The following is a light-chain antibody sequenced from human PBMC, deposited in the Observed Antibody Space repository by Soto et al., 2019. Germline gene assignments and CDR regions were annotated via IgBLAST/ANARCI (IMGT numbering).Light chain of an antibody. CDR2: KAS. CDR1: QSISSW. CDR3: QQYDSYPT. Sequence: DIQMTQTPSTLPASVGDRVTITCRASQSISSWLAWYQQKPGKAPKLLIYKASSLESGVPSRFSGSGSGTEFTLTISSLQPDDSATYYCQQYDSYPTFGQGTKVAIK. V-gene: IGKV1-5*03. J-gene: IGKJ1*01.